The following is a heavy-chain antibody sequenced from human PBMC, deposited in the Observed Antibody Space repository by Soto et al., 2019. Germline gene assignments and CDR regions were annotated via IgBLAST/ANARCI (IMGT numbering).Heavy chain of an antibody. D-gene: IGHD3-10*01. Sequence: QVQLVESGGGVVQPGRSLRLSCAASGFTFSTHAMHWVRQAPGKGLECVAIVSFDGSNKYYADSVKGRFTISRDNSKNTLYLQMSGLTPEDTAVYFCARDQTVITTTGGGSIEHWGQGTLVTVSP. CDR2: VSFDGSNK. CDR1: GFTFSTHA. CDR3: ARDQTVITTTGGGSIEH. V-gene: IGHV3-30-3*01. J-gene: IGHJ4*02.